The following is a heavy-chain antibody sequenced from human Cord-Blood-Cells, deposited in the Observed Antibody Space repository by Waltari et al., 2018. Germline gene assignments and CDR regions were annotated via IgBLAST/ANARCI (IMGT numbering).Heavy chain of an antibody. J-gene: IGHJ4*02. CDR2: IWDDGSNK. D-gene: IGHD4-4*01. CDR1: GSTFSSYG. CDR3: ARETYSNYVDY. Sequence: QVQLVASGGGVVQPGRSLRPSCAAFGSTFSSYGMHRVRQVPGKGLEWVGVIWDDGSNKYYADSVKGRFTIAREKSKNTLYLQMSSLRAEDRAGYYCARETYSNYVDYWGQGTLVTVSS. V-gene: IGHV3-33*01.